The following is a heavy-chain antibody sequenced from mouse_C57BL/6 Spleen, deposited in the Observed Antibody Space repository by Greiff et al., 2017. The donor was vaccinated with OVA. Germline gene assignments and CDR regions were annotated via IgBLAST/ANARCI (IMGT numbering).Heavy chain of an antibody. Sequence: EVQLVESGGGLVQPGGSLKLSCAASGFTFSDYGMAWVRQAPRKGPEWVAFLSNLAYSIYYADTVTGRFTISRENAKNTLYLEMSSLRSEDTAMYYCARQDGNWYFDVWGTGTTVTVSS. CDR2: LSNLAYSI. D-gene: IGHD2-3*01. V-gene: IGHV5-15*01. CDR1: GFTFSDYG. CDR3: ARQDGNWYFDV. J-gene: IGHJ1*03.